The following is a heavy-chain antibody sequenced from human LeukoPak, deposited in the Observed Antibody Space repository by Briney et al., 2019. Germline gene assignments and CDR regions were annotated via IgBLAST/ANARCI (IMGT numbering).Heavy chain of an antibody. V-gene: IGHV4-31*03. CDR3: ARATYDLLTGYYLDS. D-gene: IGHD3-9*01. Sequence: PSETLSLTCSVSGGSITSGRYYWTWIRQYPEKGLEWIGYSYYSGSTHFESSLKSRATISLDKSKNQFSLNLTSATAADTAVYYCARATYDLLTGYYLDSWGQGTLVTVSS. CDR2: SYYSGST. J-gene: IGHJ4*02. CDR1: GGSITSGRYY.